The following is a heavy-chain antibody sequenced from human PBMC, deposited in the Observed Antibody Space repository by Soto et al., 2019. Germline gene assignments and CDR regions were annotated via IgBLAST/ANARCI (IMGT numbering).Heavy chain of an antibody. CDR2: IYYSGST. Sequence: QVQLQESGPGLVKPSQTLSLTCTVSGGSISSGDYYWSWIRQHPGKGLEWIGYIYYSGSTYYNPSLKSRVTISVDTSKNQFSLKLSSVTAAATAVYYCARWWSGSRQGFDPWGKGTLVTVSS. D-gene: IGHD3-3*01. J-gene: IGHJ5*02. CDR1: GGSISSGDYY. CDR3: ARWWSGSRQGFDP. V-gene: IGHV4-31*03.